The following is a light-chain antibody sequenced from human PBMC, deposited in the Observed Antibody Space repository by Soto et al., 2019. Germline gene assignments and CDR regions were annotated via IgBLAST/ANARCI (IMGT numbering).Light chain of an antibody. Sequence: AIQLTQSPSSLSASGGDRVTITCRASQGISSALAWYQQKPGKAPKLLIYDASSLESGAPSRFSGSGSGTDFTFTTSTLQPGDFAAYYCQQFNSYSRQPTFGGGTKVEIK. V-gene: IGKV1-13*02. CDR1: QGISSA. CDR3: QQFNSYSRQPT. J-gene: IGKJ4*01. CDR2: DAS.